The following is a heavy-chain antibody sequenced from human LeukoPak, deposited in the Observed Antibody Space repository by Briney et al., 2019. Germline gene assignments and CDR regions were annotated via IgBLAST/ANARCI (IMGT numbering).Heavy chain of an antibody. CDR1: GFTFSSYW. V-gene: IGHV3-74*01. CDR3: ARSSDSSGYYGY. CDR2: ISSDGSST. J-gene: IGHJ4*02. D-gene: IGHD3-22*01. Sequence: GGSLRLSCVVSGFTFSSYWMHWVRQAPGKGLVWVSHISSDGSSTNYAESVKGRLTISRDNAKNTLYLQMNSLRAEDTAVYYCARSSDSSGYYGYWGQGTLVTVSS.